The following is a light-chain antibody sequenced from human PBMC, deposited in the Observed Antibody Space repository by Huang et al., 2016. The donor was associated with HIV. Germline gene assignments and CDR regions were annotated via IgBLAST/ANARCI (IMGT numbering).Light chain of an antibody. J-gene: IGKJ4*01. V-gene: IGKV4-1*01. CDR2: WAS. CDR3: QQYYSTERT. CDR1: QIVLYSSNNKNY. Sequence: DIVMTQFPDSLAVSLGERATINCKSSQIVLYSSNNKNYLAWYQQKPGQPPKLLIHWASTRESGVPDRFSGSGSGTDFTLTISSLQAEDVAVYYCQQYYSTERTFGGGTKVEIK.